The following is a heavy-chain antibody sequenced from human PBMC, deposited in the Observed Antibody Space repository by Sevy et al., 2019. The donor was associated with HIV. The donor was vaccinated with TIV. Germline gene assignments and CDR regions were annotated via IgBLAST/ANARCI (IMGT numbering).Heavy chain of an antibody. CDR3: GRHCTGTSCSHAFDI. Sequence: SETLSLTCAVYGGSFSGYYWSWIRQPPGKGLEWIGEINHSGSTNYNPSLKSRVTISVDTSKNQFSLMLSSVTAADTAVYYCGRHCTGTSCSHAFDIWGQGTMVTVSS. CDR2: INHSGST. J-gene: IGHJ3*02. V-gene: IGHV4-34*01. D-gene: IGHD2-2*01. CDR1: GGSFSGYY.